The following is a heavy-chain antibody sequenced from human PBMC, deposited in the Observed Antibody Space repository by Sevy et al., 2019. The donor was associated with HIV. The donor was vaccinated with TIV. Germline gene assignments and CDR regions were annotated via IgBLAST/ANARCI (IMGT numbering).Heavy chain of an antibody. CDR2: IRNRPNCYTT. CDR3: VRGPNCGVGGCQQISPYCLDV. D-gene: IGHD2-21*01. V-gene: IGHV3-72*01. CDR1: GFAFSDHY. J-gene: IGHJ6*03. Sequence: GGSLRLSCAASGFAFSDHYVDWVRQAPGKGLEWVGRIRNRPNCYTTEYAASVEGRFTISRDDSRLSLYLQMNSLKTEDSAVYYCVRGPNCGVGGCQQISPYCLDVWGIGATVTVSS.